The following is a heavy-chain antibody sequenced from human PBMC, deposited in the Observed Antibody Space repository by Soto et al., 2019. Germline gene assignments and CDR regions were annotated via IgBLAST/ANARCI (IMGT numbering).Heavy chain of an antibody. D-gene: IGHD2-2*01. V-gene: IGHV4-39*02. CDR2: IYYSGST. CDR1: GGSISSSIYY. CDR3: ARESRDGLGGRGFDP. J-gene: IGHJ5*02. Sequence: QLQLQESGPGLVKPSETLSLTCTVSGGSISSSIYYWGWIRQPPGKGLEWIGSIYYSGSTYYNPSLKSRVTISVDTSKNQFSLKLSSVTAADTAVYYCARESRDGLGGRGFDPWGQGNLVTVSS.